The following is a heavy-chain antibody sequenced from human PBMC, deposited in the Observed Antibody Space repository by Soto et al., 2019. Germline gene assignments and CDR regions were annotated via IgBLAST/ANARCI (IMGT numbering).Heavy chain of an antibody. CDR3: ARGPHETDYDYVWGSYRSDYYYGMDV. Sequence: EVQLVESGGGLVQPGGSLRLSCAASGFTFSSYSMNWVRQAPGKGLEWVSYISSSSSTIYYADSVKGRFTISRDNAKNALYLKMNSLRAEDTAVYYCARGPHETDYDYVWGSYRSDYYYGMDVWGQGTTVTVSS. J-gene: IGHJ6*02. D-gene: IGHD3-16*02. CDR2: ISSSSSTI. V-gene: IGHV3-48*01. CDR1: GFTFSSYS.